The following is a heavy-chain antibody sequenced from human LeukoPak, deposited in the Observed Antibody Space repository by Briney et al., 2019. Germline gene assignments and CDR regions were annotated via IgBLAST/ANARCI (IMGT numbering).Heavy chain of an antibody. CDR1: GDSISSSYYY. CDR2: IYSGGST. V-gene: IGHV4-39*01. Sequence: SETLSLTCTVSGDSISSSYYYWAWIRQPPGKGLEWIGTIYSGGSTYYNSSLKSRVSISVDTSKNQFSLRLSSVTAADTAVYYCARQMELLNWFDPWGQGTLVTVSS. CDR3: ARQMELLNWFDP. J-gene: IGHJ5*02. D-gene: IGHD1-26*01.